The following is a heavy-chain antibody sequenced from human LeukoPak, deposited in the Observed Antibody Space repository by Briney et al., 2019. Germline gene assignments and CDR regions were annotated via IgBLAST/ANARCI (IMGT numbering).Heavy chain of an antibody. Sequence: GGSLSLSCAASGCTFSGYYRSWIRQPPGKGLEWVSYISRSGSTIYYPASVTGRFTIPRDNANNTRYLQTNSPRAENTAVYYGARRFAPWGQGTLVTVSS. CDR3: ARRFAP. V-gene: IGHV3-11*01. J-gene: IGHJ5*02. CDR2: ISRSGSTI. CDR1: GCTFSGYY.